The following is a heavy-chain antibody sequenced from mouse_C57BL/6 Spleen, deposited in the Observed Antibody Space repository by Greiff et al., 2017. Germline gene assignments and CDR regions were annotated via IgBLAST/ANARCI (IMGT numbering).Heavy chain of an antibody. CDR3: ARSWGHWYFDV. J-gene: IGHJ1*03. CDR2: IHPNSGST. CDR1: GYTFTSYW. Sequence: VQLKQSGAELVKPGASVKLSCKASGYTFTSYWMHWVKQRPGQGLEWIGMIHPNSGSTNYNEKFKSKATLTVDKSSSTAYMQLSSLTSEDSAVXYCARSWGHWYFDVWGTGTTVTVSS. V-gene: IGHV1-64*01.